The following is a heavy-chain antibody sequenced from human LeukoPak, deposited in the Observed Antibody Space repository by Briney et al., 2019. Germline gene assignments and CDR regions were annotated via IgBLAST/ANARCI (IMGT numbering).Heavy chain of an antibody. D-gene: IGHD5-24*01. CDR2: IYSGGST. CDR1: GFTVSSNS. Sequence: GGSLRLSCTVSGFTVSSNSMSWVRQAPGKGLEWVSFIYSGGSTHNADSVKGRFTISGDNSKNTLYLQMNSLRAEDTAVYYCAKDHNKRWLQSNFDYWGQGTLVTVSS. CDR3: AKDHNKRWLQSNFDY. J-gene: IGHJ4*02. V-gene: IGHV3-53*05.